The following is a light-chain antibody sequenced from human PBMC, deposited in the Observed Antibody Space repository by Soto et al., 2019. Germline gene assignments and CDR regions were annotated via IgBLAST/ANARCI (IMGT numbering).Light chain of an antibody. CDR1: STDVGGYNY. CDR3: SSYTRSSPYV. J-gene: IGLJ1*01. V-gene: IGLV2-14*01. CDR2: EVS. Sequence: QSVLTQPASVSGSPGQSITISCTGTSTDVGGYNYVSWYQQQPGQAPKLIISEVSNRPSGISNRFSGSKSGNTASLTISGLQAEDEADYFCSSYTRSSPYVFGSGTKVTVL.